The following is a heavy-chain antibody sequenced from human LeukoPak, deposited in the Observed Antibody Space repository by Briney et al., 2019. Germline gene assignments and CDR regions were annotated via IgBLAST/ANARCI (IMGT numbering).Heavy chain of an antibody. CDR1: GFTFSDYW. D-gene: IGHD3-9*01. V-gene: IGHV3-21*01. CDR2: ISSSSSYI. J-gene: IGHJ4*02. CDR3: ARDGGGSEWDTDWPGVDY. Sequence: GSLRLSCAASGFTFSDYWMHWVRQAPGNGLEWVSSISSSSSYIYYADSVKGRFTISRDNAKNSLYLQMNSLRAEDTAVYYCARDGGGSEWDTDWPGVDYWGQGTLVTVSS.